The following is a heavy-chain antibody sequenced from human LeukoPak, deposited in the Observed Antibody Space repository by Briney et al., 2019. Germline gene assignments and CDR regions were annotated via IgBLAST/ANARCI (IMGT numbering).Heavy chain of an antibody. CDR2: ISSSSSYI. CDR3: ARDLRGGIAAGIDY. Sequence: KPGGSLRLSCAASGFTFSSYSMNWVRQAPGKGLEWVSSISSSSSYIYYADSVKGRFTISRDNAKNPLYLQMNSLRAEDTAVYYCARDLRGGIAAGIDYWGQVTLVTVSS. V-gene: IGHV3-21*01. D-gene: IGHD6-13*01. CDR1: GFTFSSYS. J-gene: IGHJ4*02.